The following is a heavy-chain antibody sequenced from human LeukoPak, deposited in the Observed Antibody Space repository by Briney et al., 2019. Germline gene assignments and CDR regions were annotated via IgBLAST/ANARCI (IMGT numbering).Heavy chain of an antibody. Sequence: ASVKVSCKASGYTFTVYYMHWVRQAPGQGLEWMGWINPNSGGTNYAQKFQGRVTMTRDTCISTAYMELSRLRSDDTAVYYCARGHYGSGSTWLSYWGQGTLVTVSS. CDR3: ARGHYGSGSTWLSY. V-gene: IGHV1-2*02. J-gene: IGHJ4*02. CDR2: INPNSGGT. D-gene: IGHD3-10*01. CDR1: GYTFTVYY.